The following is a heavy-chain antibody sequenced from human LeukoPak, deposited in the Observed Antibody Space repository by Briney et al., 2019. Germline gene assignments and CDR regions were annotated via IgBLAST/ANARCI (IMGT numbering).Heavy chain of an antibody. Sequence: GGSLRLSCAASGFTFSSCAIHWVRQAPGKGLEWVAVISYDGTNKYYADSVKGRFTISRDNSKNTLYLQMNSLRTEDTAVYYCARGVQWLVTGYFDLWGRGTLVTVSS. D-gene: IGHD6-19*01. CDR3: ARGVQWLVTGYFDL. CDR2: ISYDGTNK. J-gene: IGHJ2*01. CDR1: GFTFSSCA. V-gene: IGHV3-30-3*01.